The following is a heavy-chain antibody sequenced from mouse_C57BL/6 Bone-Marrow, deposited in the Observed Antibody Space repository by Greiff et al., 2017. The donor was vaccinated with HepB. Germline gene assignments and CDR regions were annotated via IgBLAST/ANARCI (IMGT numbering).Heavy chain of an antibody. V-gene: IGHV1-42*01. CDR3: AVWSDWYFDV. CDR1: GYSFTGYY. D-gene: IGHD2-10*02. J-gene: IGHJ1*03. Sequence: VQLKQSGPGLVKPGASVKISCKASGYSFTGYYMNWVKQSPEKSLEWIGEINPSTGGTTYNQKFKAKATLTVDKSSSTAYMQLKSLTSEDSAVYYCAVWSDWYFDVWGTGTTVTVSS. CDR2: INPSTGGT.